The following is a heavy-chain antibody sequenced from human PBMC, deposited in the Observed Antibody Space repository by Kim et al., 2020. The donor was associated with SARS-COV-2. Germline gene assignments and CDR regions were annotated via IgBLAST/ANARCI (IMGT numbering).Heavy chain of an antibody. CDR2: ISWNSGSI. J-gene: IGHJ4*02. D-gene: IGHD5-12*01. CDR3: AKDTEIVATAAFDY. CDR1: GFTFDDYA. V-gene: IGHV3-9*01. Sequence: GGSLRLSCAASGFTFDDYAMHWVRQAPGKGLEWVSGISWNSGSIGYADSVKGRFTISRDNAKNSLYLQMNSLRAEDTALYYCAKDTEIVATAAFDYWGQG.